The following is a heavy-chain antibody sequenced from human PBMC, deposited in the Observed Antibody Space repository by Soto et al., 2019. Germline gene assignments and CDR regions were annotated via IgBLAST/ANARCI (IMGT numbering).Heavy chain of an antibody. J-gene: IGHJ4*02. V-gene: IGHV3-48*01. CDR1: GFTFSSYS. Sequence: GGSLRLSCAASGFTFSSYSMNWVRQAPGKGLEWVSYISSSSSTIYYADSVKGRFTISRDNAKNSLYLQMNSLRAEDTAVYYCARDLGGRGYTDDFDYWGQGTLVTVSS. D-gene: IGHD3-16*02. CDR3: ARDLGGRGYTDDFDY. CDR2: ISSSSSTI.